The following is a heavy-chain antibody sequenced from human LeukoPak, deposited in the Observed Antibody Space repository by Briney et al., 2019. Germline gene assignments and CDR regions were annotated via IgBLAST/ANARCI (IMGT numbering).Heavy chain of an antibody. CDR3: ARAYRYCSSTNCFFPGY. CDR1: GYTFASYA. Sequence: ASVKVSCKASGYTFASYAMNWVRQAPGQGLEWMGWNNTNTGNPTYAQGFTGRFVFSLDTSVSTAYLQISSLKAEDTAVYYCARAYRYCSSTNCFFPGYWGQGTLVTVSS. D-gene: IGHD2-2*01. V-gene: IGHV7-4-1*02. J-gene: IGHJ4*02. CDR2: NNTNTGNP.